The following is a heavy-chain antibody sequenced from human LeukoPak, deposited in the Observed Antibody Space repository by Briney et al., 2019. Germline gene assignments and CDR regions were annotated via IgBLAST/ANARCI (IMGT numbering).Heavy chain of an antibody. CDR1: GGTFSIYA. Sequence: ASVTVSCKASGGTFSIYAISWVRQAPGQGLEWMGRIIPILGIANYAQKFQGRVTITADKSTSTAYMELSSLRSEDTAVYYCARDGGNDYGDYERGRIDYWGQGTLVTVSS. D-gene: IGHD4-17*01. V-gene: IGHV1-69*04. CDR2: IIPILGIA. J-gene: IGHJ4*02. CDR3: ARDGGNDYGDYERGRIDY.